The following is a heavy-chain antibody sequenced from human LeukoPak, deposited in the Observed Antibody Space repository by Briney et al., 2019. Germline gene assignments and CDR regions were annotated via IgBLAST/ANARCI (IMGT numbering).Heavy chain of an antibody. CDR1: GGSISSGDYY. Sequence: SETLSLTCTVSGGSISSGDYYWSWIRQPPGKGLEWIGYIYYSGTTYYNPSLKSRVTISLDTSKNQFSLKMTSVTAADTAVYYCAGGKNNYQDDYWGQGALVAVSS. V-gene: IGHV4-30-4*02. CDR3: AGGKNNYQDDY. D-gene: IGHD4-11*01. J-gene: IGHJ4*02. CDR2: IYYSGTT.